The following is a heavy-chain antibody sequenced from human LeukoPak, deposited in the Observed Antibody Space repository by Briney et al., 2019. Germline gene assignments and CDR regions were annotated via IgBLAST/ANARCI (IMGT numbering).Heavy chain of an antibody. CDR1: GFTFSSYA. J-gene: IGHJ4*02. V-gene: IGHV3-23*01. CDR2: ISGIGVST. D-gene: IGHD1-26*01. CDR3: AQKGATNVFDY. Sequence: GGSLRLSCAASGFTFSSYAMCWVRQAPGKGLEWVSDISGIGVSTYYADSVKGRFTISRDNSKDTLYLQMNSLRAEDTAVYYCAQKGATNVFDYWGQGTLVTVSS.